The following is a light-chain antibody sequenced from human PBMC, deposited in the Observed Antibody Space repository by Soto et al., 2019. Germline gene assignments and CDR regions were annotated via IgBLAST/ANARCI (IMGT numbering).Light chain of an antibody. CDR1: SSDVGNYKY. Sequence: QSVLTQPASVSGSPGQSITISCTGTSSDVGNYKYVSWYQQHPGKAPKLMIYEVSNRPSGVSNRFSGSKSGNTASLTISGLQAEDEADYYCSSYTSSATWVFGGGTKVTVL. CDR2: EVS. CDR3: SSYTSSATWV. J-gene: IGLJ3*02. V-gene: IGLV2-14*01.